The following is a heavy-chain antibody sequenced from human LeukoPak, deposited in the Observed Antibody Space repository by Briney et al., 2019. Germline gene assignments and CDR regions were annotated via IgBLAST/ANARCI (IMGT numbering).Heavy chain of an antibody. CDR2: MNPNSGNT. D-gene: IGHD2-2*01. CDR3: ARGPLGCISTSCYVGRDYYYGMDV. J-gene: IGHJ6*02. Sequence: ASVKVSCKASGYTFTSYDINWVRQATGQGLEWMGWMNPNSGNTGYAQKFQGRVTMTRNTSISTAYMELSSLRFEDTAVYYCARGPLGCISTSCYVGRDYYYGMDVWGQGTTVTVSS. CDR1: GYTFTSYD. V-gene: IGHV1-8*01.